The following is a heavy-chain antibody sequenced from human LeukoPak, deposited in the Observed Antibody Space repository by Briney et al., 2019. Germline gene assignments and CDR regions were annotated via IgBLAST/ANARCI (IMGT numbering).Heavy chain of an antibody. D-gene: IGHD3-22*01. CDR3: ARDHHRRLYDSQARDTFDI. J-gene: IGHJ3*02. CDR2: ISYDGSNK. V-gene: IGHV3-30*03. Sequence: GGSLRLSCAASGFSFTKYGMHWVRQAPGKGLEWVAVISYDGSNKYYADSVKGRFTISRDNSKNTLYLQMNSLRAEDTAVYYCARDHHRRLYDSQARDTFDIWGQGTMVTVSS. CDR1: GFSFTKYG.